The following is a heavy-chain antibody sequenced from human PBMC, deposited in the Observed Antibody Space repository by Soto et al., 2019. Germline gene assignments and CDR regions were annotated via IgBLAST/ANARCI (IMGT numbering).Heavy chain of an antibody. CDR2: IKQDGSEE. V-gene: IGHV3-7*01. D-gene: IGHD3-10*01. J-gene: IGHJ6*02. CDR3: ARIASSGRGWDV. Sequence: EVQLVEPGGGLVQPGGSLRLSCVDSGFTFSSYWMSWVRQAPVKGLEWVGNIKQDGSEENYVDSVKGRFTIYRDKAKNSMYRQMNSLRAEDTAVYYCARIASSGRGWDVWGQGTTVVGSS. CDR1: GFTFSSYW.